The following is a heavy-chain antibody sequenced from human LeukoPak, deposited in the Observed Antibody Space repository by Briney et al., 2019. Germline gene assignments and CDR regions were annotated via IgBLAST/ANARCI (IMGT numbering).Heavy chain of an antibody. CDR3: ARGSSGWYSAFDI. D-gene: IGHD6-19*01. V-gene: IGHV3-30-3*01. CDR2: ISYDGSNK. Sequence: PGGSLRLSCAASGFTFSSYAMHWVRQAPGKGLEWVAVISYDGSNKYYADSVKGRFTISRDNSKNTLYLQMNSLRAEDTAVYYCARGSSGWYSAFDIWGQGTVVTVSS. J-gene: IGHJ3*02. CDR1: GFTFSSYA.